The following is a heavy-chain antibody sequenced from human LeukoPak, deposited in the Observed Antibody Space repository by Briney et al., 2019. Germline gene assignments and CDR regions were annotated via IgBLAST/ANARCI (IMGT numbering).Heavy chain of an antibody. J-gene: IGHJ5*02. D-gene: IGHD2-2*01. V-gene: IGHV4-38-2*02. CDR3: ARDHCSSTSCFLPGGWFDP. CDR2: IYHSGST. CDR1: GYSISSGYY. Sequence: SETLSLTCAVSGYSISSGYYWGWIRQPPGKGVEWIGSIYHSGSTYYNPSLKSRVTISVDTSKNRFSLKLSSVTAADTAVYYCARDHCSSTSCFLPGGWFDPWGQGTLVTVSS.